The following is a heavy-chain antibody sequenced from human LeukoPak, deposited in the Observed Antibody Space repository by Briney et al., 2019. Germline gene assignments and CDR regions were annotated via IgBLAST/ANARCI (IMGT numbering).Heavy chain of an antibody. J-gene: IGHJ4*02. CDR2: ISSSSSYI. D-gene: IGHD6-13*01. Sequence: GGSLRLSCAASGFTFSDYSMNWVRQAPGKGLKWVSSISSSSSYIYYADSVKGRFTISRDNAKNSLYLQMNSLRAEDTAVYYCARDHSGYSSSSNYWGQGTLVTVSS. CDR1: GFTFSDYS. V-gene: IGHV3-21*01. CDR3: ARDHSGYSSSSNY.